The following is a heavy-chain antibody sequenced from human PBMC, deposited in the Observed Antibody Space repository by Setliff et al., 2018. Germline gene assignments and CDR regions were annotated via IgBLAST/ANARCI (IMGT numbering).Heavy chain of an antibody. Sequence: PGGSLRLSCAASGVTVSTNYMTWVRQTPGKGLECVSVAYSGGSTYYADSVKGRFTISRDNSKSIAYLQMNSLKTEDTAVYYCTRGVAPDYYYYGMDVWGQGTTVTVSS. CDR1: GVTVSTNY. J-gene: IGHJ6*02. D-gene: IGHD2-15*01. V-gene: IGHV3-53*01. CDR2: AYSGGST. CDR3: TRGVAPDYYYYGMDV.